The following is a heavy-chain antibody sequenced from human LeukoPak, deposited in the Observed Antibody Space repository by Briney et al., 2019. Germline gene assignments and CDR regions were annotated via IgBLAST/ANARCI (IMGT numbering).Heavy chain of an antibody. CDR2: ISPDGSST. CDR3: ARGGSYYFDY. V-gene: IGHV3-74*01. Sequence: QPGGSLRLSCAASGLTFSSYWMHWVRQAPGKGLVWVSRISPDGSSTSYADSVKGRFTISRDNAKNTLYLQMNSLRAEDTAVYYCARGGSYYFDYWGQGTLVTVSS. D-gene: IGHD1-26*01. J-gene: IGHJ4*02. CDR1: GLTFSSYW.